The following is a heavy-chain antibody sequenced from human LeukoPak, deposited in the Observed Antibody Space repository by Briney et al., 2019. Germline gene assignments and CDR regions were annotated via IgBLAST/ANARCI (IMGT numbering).Heavy chain of an antibody. J-gene: IGHJ1*01. CDR1: GGTFSSYA. D-gene: IGHD2-8*01. CDR3: TLRGGMICGNGVCPEYFNH. V-gene: IGHV1-69*06. CDR2: VIPIFVTW. Sequence: ASVKVSCKASGGTFSSYAISWVRQAPGQGLEWMGGVIPIFVTWNYPQKFEGRVTTTEDTSNVTAYVELGRVTCADPAVYYCTLRGGMICGNGVCPEYFNHWGQGTLVRVSS.